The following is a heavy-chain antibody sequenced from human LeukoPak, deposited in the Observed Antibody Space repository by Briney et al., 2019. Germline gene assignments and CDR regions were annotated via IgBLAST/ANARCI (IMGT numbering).Heavy chain of an antibody. V-gene: IGHV1-2*02. CDR3: ARELDTAMEANY. CDR2: INPNRGGT. D-gene: IGHD5-18*01. J-gene: IGHJ4*02. CDR1: GYTFTGYY. Sequence: GASVKASCKASGYTFTGYYMHWVRQAPGQGLEWMGWINPNRGGTNYAQKFQGRVTMTRDTSISTAYMELSRLRSDDTAVYYCARELDTAMEANYWGQGTLVTVSS.